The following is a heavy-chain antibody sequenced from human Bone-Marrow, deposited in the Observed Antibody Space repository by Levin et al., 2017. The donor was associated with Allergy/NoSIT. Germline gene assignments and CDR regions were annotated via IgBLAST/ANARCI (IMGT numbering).Heavy chain of an antibody. V-gene: IGHV3-11*06. Sequence: GGSLRLSCAASGFTFSDYYMSWIRQAPGKGLEWVSYISSSSSYTNYADSVKGRFTISRDNAKNSLYLQMNSLRAEDTAVYYCARTLTIFGVVIDAFDIWGQGTMVTVSS. CDR3: ARTLTIFGVVIDAFDI. D-gene: IGHD3-3*01. CDR1: GFTFSDYY. J-gene: IGHJ3*02. CDR2: ISSSSSYT.